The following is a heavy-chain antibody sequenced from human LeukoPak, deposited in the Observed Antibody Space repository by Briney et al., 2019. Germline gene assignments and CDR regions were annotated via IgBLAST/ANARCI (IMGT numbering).Heavy chain of an antibody. D-gene: IGHD3-22*01. V-gene: IGHV1-69*05. CDR3: ARDQANYYDSSGYYYPLNY. J-gene: IGHJ4*02. CDR1: GGTFSSYA. CDR2: IIPIFGTA. Sequence: SVKVSCKASGGTFSSYAISWVRQAPGQGLEWMGRIIPIFGTANYAQKFQGRATITTDESTSTAYMELSSLRSEDTAVYYCARDQANYYDSSGYYYPLNYWGQGTLVTVSS.